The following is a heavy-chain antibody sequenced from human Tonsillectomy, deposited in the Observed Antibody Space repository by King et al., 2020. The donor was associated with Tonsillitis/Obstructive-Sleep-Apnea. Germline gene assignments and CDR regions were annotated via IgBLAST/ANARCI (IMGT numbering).Heavy chain of an antibody. CDR3: ARGRSHSKYEGWDYSYGMDV. D-gene: IGHD4-11*01. CDR2: ISYDGNNK. J-gene: IGHJ6*02. Sequence: VQLVESGGGVVQPGRSLRLSCAASGFTFSRYAMHWVRQAPGKGLEWVAVISYDGNNKYYADSVKGRFTISRDNSKNTLYLQMNRLRAEDTAVYYCARGRSHSKYEGWDYSYGMDVWGQGTTVTVSS. V-gene: IGHV3-30*04. CDR1: GFTFSRYA.